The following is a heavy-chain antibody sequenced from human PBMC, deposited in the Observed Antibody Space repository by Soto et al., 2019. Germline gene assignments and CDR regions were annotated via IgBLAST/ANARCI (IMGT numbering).Heavy chain of an antibody. CDR1: GGSFSGYY. D-gene: IGHD3-16*01. CDR3: ARGRGKTMITFGGAQEN. J-gene: IGHJ4*02. Sequence: SETLSLTCAVYGGSFSGYYWSWIRQPPGKGLEWIGEINHSGSTNYNPSLKSRVTISVDTSKNQFSLKLSSVTAADTAVYYCARGRGKTMITFGGAQENWGQGTLVTVSS. CDR2: INHSGST. V-gene: IGHV4-34*01.